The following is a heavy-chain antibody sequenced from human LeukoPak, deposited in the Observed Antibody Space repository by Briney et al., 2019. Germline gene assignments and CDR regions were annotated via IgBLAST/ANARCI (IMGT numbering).Heavy chain of an antibody. CDR2: IRSKAYGGTT. V-gene: IGHV3-49*04. Sequence: GGSLRLSCAASGFTFSNHYMDWVRQAPGKGLEWVGFIRSKAYGGTTEYAASVKGRFTISRDDSKSIAYLQMNSLKTEDTAVYYCTGPTLDFDYWGQGTLVTVSS. CDR1: GFTFSNHY. CDR3: TGPTLDFDY. J-gene: IGHJ4*02.